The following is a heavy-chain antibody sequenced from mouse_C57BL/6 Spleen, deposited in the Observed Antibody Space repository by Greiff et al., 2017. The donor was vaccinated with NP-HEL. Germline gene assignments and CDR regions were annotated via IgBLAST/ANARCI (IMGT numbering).Heavy chain of an antibody. Sequence: VQLQQSGAELVRPGASVKLSCTASGFNIKDDYMHWVKQRPEQGLAWIGWIDPENGDTEYASKFQGKATITADTSSNTAYLQLSSLTSEDTAVYYCTTKGYYGSRPVYFDYWGQGTTLTVSS. CDR1: GFNIKDDY. CDR2: IDPENGDT. CDR3: TTKGYYGSRPVYFDY. J-gene: IGHJ2*01. D-gene: IGHD1-1*01. V-gene: IGHV14-4*01.